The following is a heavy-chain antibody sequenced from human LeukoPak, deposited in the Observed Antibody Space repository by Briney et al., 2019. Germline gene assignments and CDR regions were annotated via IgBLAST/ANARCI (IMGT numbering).Heavy chain of an antibody. D-gene: IGHD2-15*01. Sequence: ASVKVSCKASGYTFTDYYMHWVRQAPGQWLEWMGRINPNNGGTNYAQRFQDRVTMTRDKAITTAYMELSSLKSDDTAVYYCARACSGGICYSDDWFDPWGQGTLVTVSS. CDR1: GYTFTDYY. CDR3: ARACSGGICYSDDWFDP. CDR2: INPNNGGT. V-gene: IGHV1-2*06. J-gene: IGHJ5*02.